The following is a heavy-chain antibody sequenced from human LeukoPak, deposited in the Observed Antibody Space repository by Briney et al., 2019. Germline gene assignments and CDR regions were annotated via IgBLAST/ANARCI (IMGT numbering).Heavy chain of an antibody. Sequence: ASVKVSCKASGYTFTSNYIHWVRQAPGQGLEWMGMIYPRDGSTSYAQKFQGRVTVTRDTSTSTVHMELSGLRSEDTAVYYCARGRAVAVNPYGMDVWGQGTTVTVSS. D-gene: IGHD6-19*01. CDR3: ARGRAVAVNPYGMDV. CDR2: IYPRDGST. J-gene: IGHJ6*02. V-gene: IGHV1-46*01. CDR1: GYTFTSNY.